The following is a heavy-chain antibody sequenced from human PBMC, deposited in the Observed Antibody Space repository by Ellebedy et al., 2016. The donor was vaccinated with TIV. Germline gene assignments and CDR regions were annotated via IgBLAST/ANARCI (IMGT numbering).Heavy chain of an antibody. V-gene: IGHV3-72*01. CDR1: GFMCSDFH. J-gene: IGHJ4*02. CDR3: ATYLAN. CDR2: IRSKANSDTT. Sequence: GESLKISCAASGFMCSDFHMDWVRQAPGKGLEWVGRIRSKANSDTTIYAASVKGRFTISRDDSQNSLFLQMNSLKTEDTATYYCATYLANWGQGTLVTVSS.